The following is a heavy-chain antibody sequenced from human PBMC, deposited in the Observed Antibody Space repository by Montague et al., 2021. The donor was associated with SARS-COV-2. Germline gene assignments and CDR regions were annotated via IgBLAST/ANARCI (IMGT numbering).Heavy chain of an antibody. CDR3: ARGSRQWLVRPPHYYYFDY. CDR2: INHSGST. CDR1: GGSFSGYY. J-gene: IGHJ4*02. D-gene: IGHD6-19*01. V-gene: IGHV4-34*01. Sequence: SKTLSLTCAVYGGSFSGYYWSWNRQPPGKGLEWIGEINHSGSTNYKPPLKSRVTISADTSKNQFSLKLSSVTAADTAVYYCARGSRQWLVRPPHYYYFDYWRQATLFSVSS.